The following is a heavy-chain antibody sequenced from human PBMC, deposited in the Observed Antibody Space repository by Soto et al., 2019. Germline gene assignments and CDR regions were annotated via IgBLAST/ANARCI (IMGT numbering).Heavy chain of an antibody. CDR3: ARGRGSSWYHQYYFDY. CDR1: GGSLSSYY. V-gene: IGHV4-59*12. J-gene: IGHJ4*02. CDR2: IFYSGSF. Sequence: RTETLYLKCTVFGGSLSSYYWGWIRQSPGKGLEWIGSIFYSGSFNHNPSLKSRATISVDTSKNQFSLKLSSVTAADTAVYYCARGRGSSWYHQYYFDYWGQGTLVTVS. D-gene: IGHD6-13*01.